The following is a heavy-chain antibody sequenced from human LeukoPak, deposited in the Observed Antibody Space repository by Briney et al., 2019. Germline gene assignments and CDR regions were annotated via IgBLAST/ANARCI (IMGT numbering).Heavy chain of an antibody. CDR1: GFTFSSYA. CDR3: ARGRNAYYYYGMDV. CDR2: ISYDGSNK. Sequence: PGGSLRLSCAVSGFTFSSYAMHWVRQAPGKGLEWVAVISYDGSNKYYADSVKGRFTISRDNSKNTLYLQMNSLRAEDTAVYYCARGRNAYYYYGMDVWGKGTTVTVSS. V-gene: IGHV3-30*04. J-gene: IGHJ6*04.